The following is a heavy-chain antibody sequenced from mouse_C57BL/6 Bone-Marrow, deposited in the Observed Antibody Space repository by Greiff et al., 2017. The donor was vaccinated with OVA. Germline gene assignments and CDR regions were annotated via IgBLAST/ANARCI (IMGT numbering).Heavy chain of an antibody. CDR1: GYSFTDYN. CDR3: AGGIYYYGSSPYYAMDY. V-gene: IGHV1-39*01. J-gene: IGHJ4*01. Sequence: LEESGPELVKPGASVKISCKASGYSFTDYNMNWVKQSNGKSLEWIGVINPNYGTTSYNQKFKGKATLTVDQSSSTAYMQLNSLTSEDSAVYYCAGGIYYYGSSPYYAMDYWGQGTSVTVSS. D-gene: IGHD1-1*01. CDR2: INPNYGTT.